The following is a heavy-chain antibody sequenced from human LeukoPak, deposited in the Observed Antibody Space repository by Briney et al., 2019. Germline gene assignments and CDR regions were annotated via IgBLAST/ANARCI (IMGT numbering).Heavy chain of an antibody. CDR2: IKQDGSEK. J-gene: IGHJ4*02. V-gene: IGHV3-7*03. D-gene: IGHD2-8*02. CDR1: GITFSNYW. Sequence: GGSLRLSCAASGITFSNYWMSWVRQAPGKGLEWVANIKQDGSEKYYVDSVKGRFTISRDNAKNSLYLQMNSLRAEDTAVYYCATETGGDDYWGQGTLVTVSS. CDR3: ATETGGDDY.